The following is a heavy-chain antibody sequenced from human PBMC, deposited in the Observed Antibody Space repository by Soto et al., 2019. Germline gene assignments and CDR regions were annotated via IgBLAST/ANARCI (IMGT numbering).Heavy chain of an antibody. CDR3: STSVGGFVSGSGTYRF. J-gene: IGHJ4*02. CDR1: GGSISSSGYY. V-gene: IGHV4-39*03. D-gene: IGHD3-10*01. Sequence: SETLSLTCTVSGGSISSSGYYWGWIRQPPGKGLGWIGNIYYSGSTYYNPSLKSRVTMFIDTSKNQFSLKLSSVTAADTAVYYCSTSVGGFVSGSGTYRFWGQGTQVTVSS. CDR2: IYYSGST.